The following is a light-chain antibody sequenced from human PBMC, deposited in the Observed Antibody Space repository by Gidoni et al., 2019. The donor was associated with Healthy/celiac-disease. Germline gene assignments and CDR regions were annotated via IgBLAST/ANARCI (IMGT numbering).Light chain of an antibody. Sequence: SYELTQPPSVSVSPGQTARITCSGDALPKQYAYWYQQKPGQAPVLVLYKDRERPSGIPERFSGSSSGTTVTLTISGVQSEDEADYYCQSADSSGTVVFGGGTKLTV. CDR1: ALPKQY. J-gene: IGLJ2*01. CDR3: QSADSSGTVV. V-gene: IGLV3-25*03. CDR2: KDR.